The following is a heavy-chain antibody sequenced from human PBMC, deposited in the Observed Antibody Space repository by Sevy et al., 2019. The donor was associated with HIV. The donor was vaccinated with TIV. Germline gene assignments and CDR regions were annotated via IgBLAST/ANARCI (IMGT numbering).Heavy chain of an antibody. V-gene: IGHV1-46*01. CDR3: ARGDYYDSSGYYVGDAFDI. CDR2: INPSGGST. D-gene: IGHD3-22*01. Sequence: ASVKVSCKASGYTFTSYYMHWVRQAPGQGLEWMGIINPSGGSTSYAQKFQGRVTMTRDTSKRTVYMELSSLRSEDTDVYYCARGDYYDSSGYYVGDAFDIWGQGTMVTVSS. CDR1: GYTFTSYY. J-gene: IGHJ3*02.